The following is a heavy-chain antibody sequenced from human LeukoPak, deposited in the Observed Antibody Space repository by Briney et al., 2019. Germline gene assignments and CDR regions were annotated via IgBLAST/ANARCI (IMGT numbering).Heavy chain of an antibody. CDR2: INSDGSST. J-gene: IGHJ3*02. CDR1: GFTFSSYW. V-gene: IGHV3-74*01. CDR3: ARALTPYDAFDI. D-gene: IGHD1-14*01. Sequence: GGSPRLSCAASGFTFSSYWMHWVRHAPGKGLVWVSRINSDGSSTSYADSVKGRFTISRDNAKNTLYLQMNSLRAEDTAVYYCARALTPYDAFDIWGQGTMVTVSS.